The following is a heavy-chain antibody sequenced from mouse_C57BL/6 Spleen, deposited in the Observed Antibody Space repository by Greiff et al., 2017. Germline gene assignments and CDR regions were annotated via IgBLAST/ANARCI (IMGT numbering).Heavy chain of an antibody. CDR3: ARASYYGSLYYFDY. D-gene: IGHD1-1*01. CDR2: ISDGGSYT. CDR1: GFTFSSYA. Sequence: EVQGVESGGGLVKPGGSLKLSCAASGFTFSSYAMSWVRQTPEKRLEWVATISDGGSYTYYPDNVKGRFTISRDNAKNNLYLQMSHLKSEDTAMYYCARASYYGSLYYFDYWGQGTTLTVSS. J-gene: IGHJ2*01. V-gene: IGHV5-4*01.